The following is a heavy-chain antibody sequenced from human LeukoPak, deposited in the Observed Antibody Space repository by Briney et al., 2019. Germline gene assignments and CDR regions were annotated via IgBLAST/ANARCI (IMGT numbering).Heavy chain of an antibody. Sequence: SETLSLTCTVSGYSISSDSYWDWIRQPPGKGLEYMGSIYHSGSTYYNPYPSLKSRVTISVDTSKNQFSLKLSSVTAADTAVYYCARQLNNSSGYYPNPFGYWGQGTLVTVSS. J-gene: IGHJ4*02. CDR3: ARQLNNSSGYYPNPFGY. CDR1: GYSISSDSY. CDR2: IYHSGST. D-gene: IGHD3-22*01. V-gene: IGHV4-38-2*02.